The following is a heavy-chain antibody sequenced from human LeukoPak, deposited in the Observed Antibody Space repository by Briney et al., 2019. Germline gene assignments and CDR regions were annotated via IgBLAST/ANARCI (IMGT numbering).Heavy chain of an antibody. V-gene: IGHV1-24*01. CDR2: FDPEDGET. J-gene: IGHJ4*02. CDR3: ATSSGTYFLY. CDR1: GYTLTQLV. D-gene: IGHD1-26*01. Sequence: ASVRVSRKLYGYTLTQLVIHWVRQAPGKGLEWMGGFDPEDGETIYAQKFQGRVTMTEDTSTDTAYMELSSLRSEDTAFYYCATSSGTYFLYWGQGTLVTVS.